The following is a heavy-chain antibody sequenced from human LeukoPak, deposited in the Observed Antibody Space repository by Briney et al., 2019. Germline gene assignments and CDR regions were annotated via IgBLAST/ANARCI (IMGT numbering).Heavy chain of an antibody. J-gene: IGHJ4*02. D-gene: IGHD5-24*01. CDR2: ISYDGSNK. CDR3: AKDVGRDGYNLDYFDY. CDR1: GFTFSSYA. V-gene: IGHV3-30*18. Sequence: GGSLRLSCAASGFTFSSYAMSWVRQAPGKGLEWVAVISYDGSNKYYADSVKGRFTISRDNSKNTLYLQMNSLRAEDTAVYYCAKDVGRDGYNLDYFDYWGQGTLVTVSS.